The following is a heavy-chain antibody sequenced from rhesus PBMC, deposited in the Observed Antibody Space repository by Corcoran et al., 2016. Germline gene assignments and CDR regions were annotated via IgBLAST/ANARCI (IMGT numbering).Heavy chain of an antibody. Sequence: QVQLQESGPGLVKPSETLSLTCAVSGGTISSNYWNWSRQPPGKGLEWIGRIYGGSGSTSYNPSLTSRVTISTDTSKNQFSLKLSSVTAADTAVYYCASAYGLDSWGQGVVVTVSS. V-gene: IGHV4-147*01. CDR2: IYGGSGST. CDR3: ASAYGLDS. CDR1: GGTISSNY. J-gene: IGHJ6*01.